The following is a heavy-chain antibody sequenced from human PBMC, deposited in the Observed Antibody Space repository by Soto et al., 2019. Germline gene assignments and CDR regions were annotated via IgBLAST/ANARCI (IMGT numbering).Heavy chain of an antibody. V-gene: IGHV3-7*01. CDR3: ARDGGAWFGAYRPAGWFDP. J-gene: IGHJ5*02. CDR1: GFTFSSYW. CDR2: IKQDGSEK. Sequence: EVQLVESGGGLVQPGGSLRLSCAASGFTFSSYWMSWVRQAPGKGLEWVANIKQDGSEKYYVDSVKGRFTISRDNAKNSLYLQMNSLRAEDTAVYYCARDGGAWFGAYRPAGWFDPWGQGTLVTVSS. D-gene: IGHD3-10*01.